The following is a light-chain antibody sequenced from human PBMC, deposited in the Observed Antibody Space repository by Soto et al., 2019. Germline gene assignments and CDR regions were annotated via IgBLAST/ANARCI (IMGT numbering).Light chain of an antibody. CDR3: QQYNDWPPWT. J-gene: IGKJ1*01. CDR1: QSVSNN. CDR2: GAS. V-gene: IGKV3-15*01. Sequence: EIVFTHSPATLSVSPVDRALLSCRASQSVSNNLAWYQQRPGQAPRLLIYGASTRATGIPARFSGSGSGTEFTLTISSLQSEDFAVYYCQQYNDWPPWTFGQGTKEDI.